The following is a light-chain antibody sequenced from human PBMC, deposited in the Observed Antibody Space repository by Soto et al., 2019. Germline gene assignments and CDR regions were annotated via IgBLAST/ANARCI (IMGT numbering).Light chain of an antibody. CDR2: KAS. CDR1: QTISSW. J-gene: IGKJ5*01. V-gene: IGKV1-5*03. Sequence: IQMPQSPSTLSGSLGDRVSITGRASQTISSWLAWYQQKPGKAPKLLIYKASTLKSGVPSRFSGSGSGTEFTLTISSLQPDDFATYYCQHYNSIGITFGQGTRLEI. CDR3: QHYNSIGIT.